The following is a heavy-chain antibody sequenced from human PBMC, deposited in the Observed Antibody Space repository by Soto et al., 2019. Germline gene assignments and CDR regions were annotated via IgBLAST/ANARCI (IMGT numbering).Heavy chain of an antibody. V-gene: IGHV4-39*01. J-gene: IGHJ4*02. CDR2: INYSGNT. CDR3: ARPNKREYYDLLTGARGYFGH. D-gene: IGHD3-9*01. Sequence: QLQLQESGPGLVKPSETLSLTCTVSGGSVSSYGYYWGWIRQPPGKGLEWLGSINYSGNTYYNPSLESRVTMSTDKSTKEFCLKLSSVTAADTAVYYCARPNKREYYDLLTGARGYFGHWGQGTLVPVSS. CDR1: GGSVSSYGYY.